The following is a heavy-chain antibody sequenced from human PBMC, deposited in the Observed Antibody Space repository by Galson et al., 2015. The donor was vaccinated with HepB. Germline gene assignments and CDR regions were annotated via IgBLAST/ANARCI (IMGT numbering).Heavy chain of an antibody. V-gene: IGHV5-51*03. CDR2: IYPGDSDT. CDR3: ARANCTGGVCYGYYFDY. Sequence: QSGAEVKKPGESLKISCKGSGYSFTSYWIGWVRRMPGKGLEWMGIIYPGDSDTRYSPSFQGQVTISADKSISTAYLQWSSLKASDTAMYYCARANCTGGVCYGYYFDYWGQGTLVTVSS. CDR1: GYSFTSYW. D-gene: IGHD2-8*02. J-gene: IGHJ4*02.